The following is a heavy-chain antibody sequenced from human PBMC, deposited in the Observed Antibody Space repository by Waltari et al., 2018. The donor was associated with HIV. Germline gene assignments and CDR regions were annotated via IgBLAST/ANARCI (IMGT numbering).Heavy chain of an antibody. CDR3: AIVYSNFDY. J-gene: IGHJ4*02. V-gene: IGHV4-38-2*02. CDR2: IYHSGST. D-gene: IGHD4-4*01. Sequence: QVQLQESGPGLVKPSETLSLTCTVSGYSISSGYYWGWIRQPPGKGLEWIGSIYHSGSTYYNPTLKSRVTISVDTSKNQFSLKLSSVTAADTAVYYCAIVYSNFDYWGQGTLVTVSS. CDR1: GYSISSGYY.